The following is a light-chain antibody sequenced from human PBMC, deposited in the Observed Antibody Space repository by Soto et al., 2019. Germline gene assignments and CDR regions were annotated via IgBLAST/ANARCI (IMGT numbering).Light chain of an antibody. CDR3: CSYAGSSTPSYV. J-gene: IGLJ1*01. Sequence: QSALTQPASVSGSPGQSITISCTGTSSDVGSYNLVSWYQQHPGKAPKLMIYEVSKRPSGVSNCFSGSKSGNTASLTIFVFGAEDEADYYCCSYAGSSTPSYVFGTGTKVTVL. CDR1: SSDVGSYNL. V-gene: IGLV2-23*02. CDR2: EVS.